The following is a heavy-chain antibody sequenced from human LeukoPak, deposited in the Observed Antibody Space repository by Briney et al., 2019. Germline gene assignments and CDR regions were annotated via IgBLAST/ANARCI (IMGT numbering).Heavy chain of an antibody. Sequence: GASVKVSCKASGNTFIGNYIHWVRQARGQGLEWMGWINPNSGGANYAQRFQGRVTMTRDTSVTTAFLDLDRLTSDDMAVYYCVTRSYTSGWPTWGQGTLVTVSS. CDR1: GNTFIGNY. V-gene: IGHV1-2*02. CDR3: VTRSYTSGWPT. J-gene: IGHJ5*02. D-gene: IGHD6-19*01. CDR2: INPNSGGA.